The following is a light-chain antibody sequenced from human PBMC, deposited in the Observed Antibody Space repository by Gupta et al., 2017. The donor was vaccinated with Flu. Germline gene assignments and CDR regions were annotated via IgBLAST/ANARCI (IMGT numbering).Light chain of an antibody. Sequence: DIQLTQSPSFLSASVGDRVTITCRASQGISSYLAWYQQKPGKAPKLLIYAASTLQSGVPSRFSGSGSGTEFTLTISSLQPEDFATYYCQQLNSDPPITCGQGTRLEIK. J-gene: IGKJ5*01. CDR1: QGISSY. CDR2: AAS. V-gene: IGKV1-9*01. CDR3: QQLNSDPPIT.